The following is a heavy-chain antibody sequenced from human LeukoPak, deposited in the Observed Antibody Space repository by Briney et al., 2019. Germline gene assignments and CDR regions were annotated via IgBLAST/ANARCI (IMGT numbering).Heavy chain of an antibody. J-gene: IGHJ4*02. CDR2: INWNGGST. D-gene: IGHD1-26*01. CDR1: GFTFDDYG. Sequence: PGGSLRLSCAASGFTFDDYGMSWVRRAPGKGLEWVSAINWNGGSTGYADSVKGRFTISRDNAKNSLYLQMNSLRAEDTAVYYCANTGSYSVYWGQGTLVTVSS. V-gene: IGHV3-20*04. CDR3: ANTGSYSVY.